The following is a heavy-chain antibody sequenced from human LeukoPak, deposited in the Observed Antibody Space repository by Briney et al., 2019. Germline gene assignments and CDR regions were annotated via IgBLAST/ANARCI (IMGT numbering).Heavy chain of an antibody. Sequence: GASVKVSFKASGGTFSSYAISWVRQAPGQRLEWMGRIIPILGIANYAQKFQGRVTITADKSTSTAYMELSSLRSEDTAVYYCARDIHDYGDVYYYGMDVWGQGTTVTVSS. CDR1: GGTFSSYA. D-gene: IGHD4-17*01. V-gene: IGHV1-69*04. CDR2: IIPILGIA. CDR3: ARDIHDYGDVYYYGMDV. J-gene: IGHJ6*02.